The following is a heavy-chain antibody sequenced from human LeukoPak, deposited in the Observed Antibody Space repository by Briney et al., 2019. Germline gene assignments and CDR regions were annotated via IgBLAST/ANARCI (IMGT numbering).Heavy chain of an antibody. CDR2: IKHDGREK. CDR3: ARDPPRY. D-gene: IGHD3-16*02. CDR1: GFTFADYW. V-gene: IGHV3-7*01. J-gene: IGHJ4*02. Sequence: GGSLRLSCAASGFTFADYWMTWVRQAPGKGLEWVANIKHDGREKNYGDSVKGRFTIYRDNAKNSLYLQMNSLRVEDTAVYYCARDPPRYWGQGTLVTVSS.